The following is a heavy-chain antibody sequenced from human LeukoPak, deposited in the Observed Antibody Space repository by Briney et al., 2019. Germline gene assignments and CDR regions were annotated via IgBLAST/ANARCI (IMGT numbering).Heavy chain of an antibody. CDR1: GGSISSYY. J-gene: IGHJ4*02. V-gene: IGHV4-59*01. Sequence: SETLSLTCTVSGGSISSYYWSWIRQPPGKGLEWIGYIYYSGSTNYNPSLKSRVTISVDTSKNQFSLKLSSVTAADTAVYYCARSSSAVRGAIAYWGQGTLGTVSS. D-gene: IGHD3-10*01. CDR3: ARSSSAVRGAIAY. CDR2: IYYSGST.